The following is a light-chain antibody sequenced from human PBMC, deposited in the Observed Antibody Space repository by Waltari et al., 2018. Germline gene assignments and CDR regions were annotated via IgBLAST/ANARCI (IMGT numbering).Light chain of an antibody. Sequence: QSVLTQPPSVSAAPGQKVTISCSGSSSNIGNNYVSWYQQLPGTAPKVLIYDNNKRPSGIPNRFSGSKSGTSATLDITGLQTGDEADYYGGTWDSTLRAGVFGGGTQLTVL. CDR3: GTWDSTLRAGV. CDR2: DNN. V-gene: IGLV1-51*01. CDR1: SSNIGNNY. J-gene: IGLJ7*01.